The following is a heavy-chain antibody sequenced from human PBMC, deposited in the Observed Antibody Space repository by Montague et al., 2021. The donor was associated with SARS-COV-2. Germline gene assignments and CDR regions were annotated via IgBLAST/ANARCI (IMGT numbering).Heavy chain of an antibody. CDR3: AREWVRAVAGDFDY. V-gene: IGHV3-30*04. CDR1: GFTFSNYS. D-gene: IGHD6-19*01. J-gene: IGHJ4*02. CDR2: ISHDGSEK. Sequence: SLRLSCAASGFTFSNYSMRWVRQAPGKGLEWVAFISHDGSEKYYADSVKGRFTISRDNSKNTLYLQMNSLRAEDTAVYYCAREWVRAVAGDFDYWGQGTLVTVSS.